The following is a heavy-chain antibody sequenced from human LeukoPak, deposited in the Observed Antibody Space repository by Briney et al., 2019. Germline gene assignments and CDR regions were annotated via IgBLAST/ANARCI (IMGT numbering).Heavy chain of an antibody. Sequence: GGSLRLSCAASGFTFSSYSMNWVRQAPGKGLEWVSSISSSSSYIYYADSVKGRFTISRDNAKNSLYLQMNSLRAEDTAVYYCARASYGSGSSKGFLFDYWGQGTLVTVSS. V-gene: IGHV3-21*01. CDR3: ARASYGSGSSKGFLFDY. CDR2: ISSSSSYI. D-gene: IGHD3-10*01. CDR1: GFTFSSYS. J-gene: IGHJ4*02.